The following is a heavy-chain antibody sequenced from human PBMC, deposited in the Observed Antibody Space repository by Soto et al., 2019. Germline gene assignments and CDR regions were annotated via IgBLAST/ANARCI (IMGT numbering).Heavy chain of an antibody. V-gene: IGHV4-39*01. J-gene: IGHJ4*02. Sequence: QLQLQESGPGLVKPSEPLSLTCTVSGCSIKKSNYFWGCIRQPPGMGLEWVGSILYGGTTSYNSSLTSRFTISLDTSKTQFSLKLTSVSAADTAVYYCARLCWGDGDSDYWGQGTLVTVPS. CDR2: ILYGGTT. CDR3: ARLCWGDGDSDY. D-gene: IGHD2-21*01. CDR1: GCSIKKSNYF.